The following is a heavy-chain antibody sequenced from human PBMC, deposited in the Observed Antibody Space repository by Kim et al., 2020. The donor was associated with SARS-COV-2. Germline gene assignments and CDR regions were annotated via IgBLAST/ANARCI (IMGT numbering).Heavy chain of an antibody. CDR3: ARIVLTSHAFDV. J-gene: IGHJ3*01. Sequence: GGSLRLSCAASGFIFSSYGMVWVRQAPGKGLEWVSSIGGSGTYKYYGDSLRGRFTISRDNAKNSMYLQMNSLRAEDTAVFYCARIVLTSHAFDVWGQGTMVTVSA. D-gene: IGHD3-9*01. V-gene: IGHV3-21*01. CDR2: IGGSGTYK. CDR1: GFIFSSYG.